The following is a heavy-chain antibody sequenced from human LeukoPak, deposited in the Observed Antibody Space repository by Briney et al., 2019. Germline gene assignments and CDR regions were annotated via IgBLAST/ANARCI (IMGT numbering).Heavy chain of an antibody. D-gene: IGHD1-26*01. CDR3: ANSNGVGY. CDR1: GGTFSSYA. V-gene: IGHV1-69*13. Sequence: SVKVSCKASGGTFSSYAISWVRQAPGQGLEWMGGIIPMFGSAKYIQRFQGRVTITADESTSTVYMEVSSLRSEDTAVYYCANSNGVGYWGQGTLVIVSS. CDR2: IIPMFGSA. J-gene: IGHJ4*02.